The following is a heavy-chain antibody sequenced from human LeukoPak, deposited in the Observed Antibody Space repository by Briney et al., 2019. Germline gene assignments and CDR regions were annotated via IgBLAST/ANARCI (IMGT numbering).Heavy chain of an antibody. CDR2: ISSSSSYT. V-gene: IGHV3-21*04. Sequence: GGSLRLSCVASGFTFSSYSINWVRQAPGKGLEWVSSISSSSSYTYYADSVKGRFTISRDNSENSLYLQMNTVRTEDTALYYCANSVEGAITAPDNWGQGTLVTVSS. CDR3: ANSVEGAITAPDN. D-gene: IGHD1-26*01. CDR1: GFTFSSYS. J-gene: IGHJ4*02.